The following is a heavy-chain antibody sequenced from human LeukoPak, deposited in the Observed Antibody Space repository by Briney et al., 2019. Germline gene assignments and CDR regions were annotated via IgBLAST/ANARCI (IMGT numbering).Heavy chain of an antibody. V-gene: IGHV4-39*01. CDR2: IYYSGST. J-gene: IGHJ4*02. CDR3: ARQRVAVGVMVRGVIREIDY. Sequence: SETLSLTCTVSGGSISSSSYYWGWIRQPPGKGLEWIGSIYYSGSTYYNPSLKSRVTISVDTSKNQFSLKLSPVTAADTAVYYCARQRVAVGVMVRGVIREIDYWGQGTLVTVSS. CDR1: GGSISSSSYY. D-gene: IGHD3-10*01.